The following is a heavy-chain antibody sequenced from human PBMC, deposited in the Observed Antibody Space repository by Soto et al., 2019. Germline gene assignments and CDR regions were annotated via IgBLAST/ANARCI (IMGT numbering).Heavy chain of an antibody. CDR3: SRDRESLGKCRSNRCPNAFDI. V-gene: IGHV3-30*14. CDR2: ISYDGSNK. J-gene: IGHJ3*02. D-gene: IGHD2-2*01. Sequence: QVQLVESGGGVVQPGRSLRLSCAASGFTFSSYAMHWVRQAPGKGLEWVAVISYDGSNKYYADSVKGRFTISRDNSKDTLNLEMNSLGAEDTAVDFCSRDRESLGKCRSNRCPNAFDIWGQGTMVTVSS. CDR1: GFTFSSYA.